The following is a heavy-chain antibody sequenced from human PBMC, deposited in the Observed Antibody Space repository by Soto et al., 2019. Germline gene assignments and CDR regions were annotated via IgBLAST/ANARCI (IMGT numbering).Heavy chain of an antibody. CDR3: ARSPSLTTFGY. CDR2: IKQDGSEK. D-gene: IGHD3-22*01. Sequence: EVQLVESGGGLVQPGGSQRLSCAASGFTFSNYWMTWVRQAPGKGLEWVANIKQDGSEKYYVDSVKGRFTISRDNAKNSLYLQMNSLSAEDTAVYYCARSPSLTTFGYWGQGTLVTVSS. V-gene: IGHV3-7*01. J-gene: IGHJ4*02. CDR1: GFTFSNYW.